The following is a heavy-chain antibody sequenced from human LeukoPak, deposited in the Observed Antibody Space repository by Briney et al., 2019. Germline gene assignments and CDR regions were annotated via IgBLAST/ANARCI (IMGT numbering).Heavy chain of an antibody. Sequence: SETLSLTCAVYGGSFSGYYWSWIGQPPGKGLEWIGEINHSGSTNYNPSLKSRVTISVDTSKNQFSLKLSSVTAADTAVYYCASLSSGWYGDFDYWGQGTLVTVSS. D-gene: IGHD6-19*01. J-gene: IGHJ4*02. V-gene: IGHV4-34*01. CDR1: GGSFSGYY. CDR3: ASLSSGWYGDFDY. CDR2: INHSGST.